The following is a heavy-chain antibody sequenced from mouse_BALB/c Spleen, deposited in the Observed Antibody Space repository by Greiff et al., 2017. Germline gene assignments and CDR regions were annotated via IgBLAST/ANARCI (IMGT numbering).Heavy chain of an antibody. V-gene: IGHV1-7*01. CDR2: INPSTGYT. CDR3: ARSYVYYAMDY. J-gene: IGHJ4*01. CDR1: GYTFTSYW. Sequence: LVESGAELAKPGASVKMSCKASGYTFTSYWMHWVKQRPGQGLEWIGYINPSTGYTEYNQKFKDKATLTADKSSSTAYMQLSSLTSEDSAVYYCARSYVYYAMDYWGQGTSVTVSS. D-gene: IGHD1-1*01.